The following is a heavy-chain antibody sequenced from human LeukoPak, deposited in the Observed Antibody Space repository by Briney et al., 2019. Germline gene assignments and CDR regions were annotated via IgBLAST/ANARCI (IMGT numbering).Heavy chain of an antibody. Sequence: ASVKVSCKASGYTFTSYGISWVRQAPGQGLEWMGWICAYNGNTNYAQKLQGRVTVTTDTSTSTAYMELRSLRSDDTAVYYCARDPRGYHYYYGMDVWGQGTTVTVSS. CDR3: ARDPRGYHYYYGMDV. D-gene: IGHD5-12*01. V-gene: IGHV1-18*01. J-gene: IGHJ6*02. CDR2: ICAYNGNT. CDR1: GYTFTSYG.